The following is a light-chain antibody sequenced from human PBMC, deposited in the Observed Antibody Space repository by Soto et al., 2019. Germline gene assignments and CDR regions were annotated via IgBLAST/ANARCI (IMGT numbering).Light chain of an antibody. CDR3: CSYAGSYPVV. CDR2: DVS. V-gene: IGLV2-11*01. J-gene: IGLJ2*01. Sequence: QSALTQPRSVSGSPGPSVTISCTGTSSDVGGYNYVSWYQQHPGKAHKLMIYDVSKRPSGVHDRFSGSKSGNTASLTISGRQADDEADYYCCSYAGSYPVVFGGGTKLTVL. CDR1: SSDVGGYNY.